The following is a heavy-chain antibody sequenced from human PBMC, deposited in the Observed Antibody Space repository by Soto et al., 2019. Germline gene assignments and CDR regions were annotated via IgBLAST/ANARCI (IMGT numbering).Heavy chain of an antibody. CDR2: IYPGDSDT. CDR1: GYSFTSYW. Sequence: PGESLKISCKGSGYSFTSYWIGWVRQMPGKGLEWMGIIYPGDSDTRYSPSFQGQVTISADKSISTAYLQWSSLKASDTAMYYCARLTPIYYYYYGMDVWGQGTTVTVSS. D-gene: IGHD2-15*01. V-gene: IGHV5-51*01. CDR3: ARLTPIYYYYYGMDV. J-gene: IGHJ6*02.